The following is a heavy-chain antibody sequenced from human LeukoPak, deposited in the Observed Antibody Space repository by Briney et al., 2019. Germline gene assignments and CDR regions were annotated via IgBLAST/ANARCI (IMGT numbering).Heavy chain of an antibody. CDR3: AREGLLAYYYGSGNFDY. Sequence: GGSLRLSCAASGFTGSGNYMSWVRQAPGKGLEWVSSISSSSSYIYYADSVMGRFTISRDNAKNSLYLQMNSLRAEDTAVYYCAREGLLAYYYGSGNFDYWGQGTLVTVSS. CDR1: GFTGSGNY. CDR2: ISSSSSYI. J-gene: IGHJ4*02. V-gene: IGHV3-21*01. D-gene: IGHD3-10*01.